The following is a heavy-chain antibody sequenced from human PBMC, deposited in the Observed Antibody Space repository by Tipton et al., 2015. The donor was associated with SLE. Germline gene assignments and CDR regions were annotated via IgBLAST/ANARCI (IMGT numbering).Heavy chain of an antibody. CDR1: GGSISSHY. CDR3: ASDSGHI. J-gene: IGHJ3*02. CDR2: IYYSGFT. D-gene: IGHD3-10*01. V-gene: IGHV4-59*11. Sequence: TLSLTCTVSGGSISSHYWTWIRQPPGKGLEWIGYIYYSGFTNYNPSLKSRVTISVDTSNNQFSLKLSSVTAADTAVYYCASDSGHIWDQGTMVTVSS.